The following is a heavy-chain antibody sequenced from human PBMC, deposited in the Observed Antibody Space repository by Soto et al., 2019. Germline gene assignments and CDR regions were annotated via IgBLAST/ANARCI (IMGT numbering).Heavy chain of an antibody. CDR2: INHSGST. CDR3: ARGRDSSSSGLSVYYYYGMDV. Sequence: SETLCLTCAVYGGSFSGDDWSWIRQPPGKGLEWIGEINHSGSTNYNPSLKSRVTISVDTSKNQFSLKLSSVTAADTAVYYCARGRDSSSSGLSVYYYYGMDVWGQGTTVTVSS. V-gene: IGHV4-34*01. J-gene: IGHJ6*02. CDR1: GGSFSGDD. D-gene: IGHD6-6*01.